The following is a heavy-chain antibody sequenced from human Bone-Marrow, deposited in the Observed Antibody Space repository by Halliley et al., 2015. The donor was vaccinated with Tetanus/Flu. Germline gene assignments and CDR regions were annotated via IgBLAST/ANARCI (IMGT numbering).Heavy chain of an antibody. D-gene: IGHD1-1*01. CDR3: ARDGHHWNFDY. J-gene: IGHJ4*02. Sequence: GGGARRNPGGDSTIYAQKFQGGVTGTRDTSASTDYVELRSLRSEDTAVYYCARDGHHWNFDYWGQGTLVTVSS. CDR2: RNPGGDST. V-gene: IGHV1-46*01.